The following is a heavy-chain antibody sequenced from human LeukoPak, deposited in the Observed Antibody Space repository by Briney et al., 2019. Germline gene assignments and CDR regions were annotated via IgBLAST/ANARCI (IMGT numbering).Heavy chain of an antibody. CDR3: ARGGITMVRGVIKTFNWFDP. J-gene: IGHJ5*02. D-gene: IGHD3-10*01. CDR2: INHSGST. Sequence: SETLSLTCAVYGGSFSGYYWSWIRQPPGKGLEWIGEINHSGSTNYNPSLKSRVTISVDTSKNQFSLKLSSVTAADTAVYYCARGGITMVRGVIKTFNWFDPWGQGTLVTVSS. V-gene: IGHV4-34*01. CDR1: GGSFSGYY.